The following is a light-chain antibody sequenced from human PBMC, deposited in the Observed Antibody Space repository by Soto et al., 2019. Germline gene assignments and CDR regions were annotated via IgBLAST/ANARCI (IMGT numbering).Light chain of an antibody. CDR1: QNVNNNY. CDR2: GAS. CDR3: QQHGRSIT. Sequence: VVLTQSPRTLSLSPGERATLSCRASQNVNNNYVAWYQQRPGQAPSLLIYGASDRATGVPDRFSGSGSGTDFTLTISRLEPEDFAVYYCQQHGRSITFGGGTSVE. V-gene: IGKV3-20*01. J-gene: IGKJ4*01.